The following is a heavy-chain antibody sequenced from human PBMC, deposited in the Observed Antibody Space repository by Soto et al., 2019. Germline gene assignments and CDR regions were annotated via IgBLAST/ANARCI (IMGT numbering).Heavy chain of an antibody. CDR2: ISGSGSST. J-gene: IGHJ4*02. Sequence: GGSLRLSCAASGFTFSNYAMTWVRQAPGKGLRWVSAISGSGSSTKYADSVKGRFTISRDNCKSTLSLQMNSLRGEDTAVYFCARGFATTGYLVDYWGQGTLVTVSS. V-gene: IGHV3-23*01. CDR1: GFTFSNYA. CDR3: ARGFATTGYLVDY. D-gene: IGHD3-9*01.